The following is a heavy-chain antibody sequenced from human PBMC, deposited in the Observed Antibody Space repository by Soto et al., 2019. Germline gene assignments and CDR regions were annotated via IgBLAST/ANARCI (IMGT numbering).Heavy chain of an antibody. D-gene: IGHD3-10*01. J-gene: IGHJ6*02. V-gene: IGHV4-31*03. CDR1: GGSISSGGYY. CDR2: IYYSGST. CDR3: ARDRDYCGMDV. Sequence: SSETLSLTCTVSGGSISSGGYYWSWIRQHPGKGLEWIGYIYYSGSTYYNPSLKSRVTISVDTSKNQFSLKLSSVTAADPAVYYCARDRDYCGMDVRGQGTTVTVSS.